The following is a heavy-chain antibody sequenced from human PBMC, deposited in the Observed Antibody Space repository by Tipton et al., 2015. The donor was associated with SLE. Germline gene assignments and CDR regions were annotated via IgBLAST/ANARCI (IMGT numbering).Heavy chain of an antibody. D-gene: IGHD2-15*01. CDR2: IYTSGST. Sequence: TLSLTCTVSGGSISSGSYYWSWIRQPAGKGVEWIGHIYTSGSTNYNPSLKSRVTISVDTSKNLFSLKLSSVTAADAAEYYCARSEGIRDFFDYWGQGTLVTVSS. J-gene: IGHJ4*02. V-gene: IGHV4-61*09. CDR3: ARSEGIRDFFDY. CDR1: GGSISSGSYY.